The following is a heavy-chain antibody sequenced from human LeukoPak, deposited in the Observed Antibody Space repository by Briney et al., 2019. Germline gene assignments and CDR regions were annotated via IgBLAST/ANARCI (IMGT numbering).Heavy chain of an antibody. CDR1: GCTFSSYG. CDR2: ITYDGSNK. J-gene: IGHJ4*02. V-gene: IGHV3-30*03. CDR3: AILPHCSSTSCYGGGDY. D-gene: IGHD2-2*01. Sequence: PGGSLRLSCAASGCTFSSYGMHWVRQAPGKGLEWVAVITYDGSNKYYADSVKRRFTISRDNSKYKLYLQMNSLRAEDTAVYYWAILPHCSSTSCYGGGDYWGQGTLVTVSS.